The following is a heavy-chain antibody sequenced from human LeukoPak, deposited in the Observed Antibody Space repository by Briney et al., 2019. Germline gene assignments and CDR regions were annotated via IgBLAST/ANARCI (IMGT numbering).Heavy chain of an antibody. D-gene: IGHD4-17*01. CDR1: GGSISSYY. Sequence: PSETLSLTCTVSGGSISSYYWSWIRQPPGKGLEWIGEINHSGSTNYNPSLKSRVTISVDTSKNQFSLKLSSVTAADTAVYYCARGLTYGPYINFDYWGQGTLVTVSS. CDR2: INHSGST. CDR3: ARGLTYGPYINFDY. V-gene: IGHV4-34*01. J-gene: IGHJ4*02.